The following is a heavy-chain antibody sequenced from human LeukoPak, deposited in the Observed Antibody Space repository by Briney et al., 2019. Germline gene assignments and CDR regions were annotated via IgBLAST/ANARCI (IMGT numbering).Heavy chain of an antibody. D-gene: IGHD3-22*01. CDR3: ARVDYDSSGYYVGFDY. CDR1: GFTFSSYS. CDR2: ISSSSSYI. Sequence: PGGSLRLSCAASGFTFSSYSMNWVRQAPGKGLEWVSSISSSSSYIYYADSVKGRFTISRDNAKNSLYLQVNSLRAEDTAVYYCARVDYDSSGYYVGFDYWGQGTLVTVSS. V-gene: IGHV3-21*01. J-gene: IGHJ4*02.